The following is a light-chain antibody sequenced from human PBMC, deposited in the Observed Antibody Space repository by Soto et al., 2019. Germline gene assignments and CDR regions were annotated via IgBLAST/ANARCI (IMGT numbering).Light chain of an antibody. CDR1: HSVRSRY. V-gene: IGKV3-11*01. CDR3: QQRSNWPPIA. Sequence: ETVLTHSPSTLSLSADAIATLSCTGIHSVRSRYLACYQQKPGQAPRLLLYDASTRATGIPARFSGSGSGTGFTLTISSLEPEDFAVYYCQQRSNWPPIAFGQGTRLEI. J-gene: IGKJ5*01. CDR2: DAS.